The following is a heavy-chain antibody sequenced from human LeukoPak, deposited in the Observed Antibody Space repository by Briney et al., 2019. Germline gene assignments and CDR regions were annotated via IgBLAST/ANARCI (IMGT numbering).Heavy chain of an antibody. CDR3: AKYPTYYYDSSGYYTY. D-gene: IGHD3-22*01. Sequence: PGGSLRLSCAASGFTFSSYAMCSVRQAPGKGLEWVSAISGSGGSTYYADSVKGRFTISRDNSKNTLYLQMNSLRAEDTAVYYCAKYPTYYYDSSGYYTYWGQGTLVTVSS. J-gene: IGHJ4*02. V-gene: IGHV3-23*01. CDR1: GFTFSSYA. CDR2: ISGSGGST.